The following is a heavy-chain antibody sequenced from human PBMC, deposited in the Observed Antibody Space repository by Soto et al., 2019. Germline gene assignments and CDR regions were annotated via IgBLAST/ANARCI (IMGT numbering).Heavy chain of an antibody. J-gene: IGHJ3*02. Sequence: SETLSLTCAVYGGSFSGYYWSWTRQPPGKGLEWIGEINHSGSTNYNPSLKSRVTISVDTSKNQFSLKLSSVTAADTAVYYCARVFVVRGVIPDEIYDAFDIWGQGTMVTVSS. CDR1: GGSFSGYY. D-gene: IGHD3-10*01. CDR3: ARVFVVRGVIPDEIYDAFDI. V-gene: IGHV4-34*01. CDR2: INHSGST.